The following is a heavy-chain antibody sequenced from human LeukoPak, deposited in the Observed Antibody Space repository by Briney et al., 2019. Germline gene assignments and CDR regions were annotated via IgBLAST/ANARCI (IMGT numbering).Heavy chain of an antibody. CDR2: MKQEGSEK. V-gene: IGHV3-7*01. CDR3: AREAARLDY. J-gene: IGHJ4*02. Sequence: PGGSLTLSCSASGFTFSSYWMSWVRHAPGKGLEWVANMKQEGSEKYYVDSVKGRFTISRDNAENSLYLQMNSLRVEDTAVYYCAREAARLDYWGQGTLVTVSS. D-gene: IGHD6-6*01. CDR1: GFTFSSYW.